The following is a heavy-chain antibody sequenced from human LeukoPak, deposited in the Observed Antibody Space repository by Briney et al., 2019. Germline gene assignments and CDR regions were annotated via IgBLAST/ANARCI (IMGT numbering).Heavy chain of an antibody. CDR1: GGTFSSYS. Sequence: ASVKVSCKASGGTFSSYSISWVRQAPGQGLEWMGWISAYNGNTNYAQKLQGRVTMTTDTSTSTAYMELSRLRSDDTAVYYCARGIYGSGSYPQYYYMDVWGKGTTVTISS. D-gene: IGHD3-10*01. CDR3: ARGIYGSGSYPQYYYMDV. V-gene: IGHV1-18*01. J-gene: IGHJ6*03. CDR2: ISAYNGNT.